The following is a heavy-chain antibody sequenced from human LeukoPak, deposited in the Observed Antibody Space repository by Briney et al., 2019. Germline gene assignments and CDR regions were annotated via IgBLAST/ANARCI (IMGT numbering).Heavy chain of an antibody. Sequence: EPGGSLRLSCAASGFTFSSYSMNWVRQAPGKGLEWVSSISSSSSYIYYADSVKGRFTISRDNAKNSLYLQMNSLRAEDTAVYYCARDLTQLARGLDYWGQGTLVTVSS. D-gene: IGHD6-6*01. V-gene: IGHV3-21*01. J-gene: IGHJ4*02. CDR1: GFTFSSYS. CDR3: ARDLTQLARGLDY. CDR2: ISSSSSYI.